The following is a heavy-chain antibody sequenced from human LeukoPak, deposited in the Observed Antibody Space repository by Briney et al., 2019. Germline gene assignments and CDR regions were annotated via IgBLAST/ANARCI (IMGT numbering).Heavy chain of an antibody. CDR2: ISKSGSTI. V-gene: IGHV3-11*01. CDR1: GFTFSDYY. J-gene: IGHJ6*03. Sequence: GGSLRLSCAASGFTFSDYYMSWIRQAPGKGLEWVSYISKSGSTIFYADSVKGRFTISRDNSKNTLYLQMNSLRAEDTAVYYCAKEGNYYDSSGYYPHYYYYYYMDVWGKGTTVTVSS. D-gene: IGHD3-22*01. CDR3: AKEGNYYDSSGYYPHYYYYYYMDV.